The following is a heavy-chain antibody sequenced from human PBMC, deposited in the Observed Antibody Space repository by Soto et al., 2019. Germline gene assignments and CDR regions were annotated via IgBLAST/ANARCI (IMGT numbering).Heavy chain of an antibody. J-gene: IGHJ3*02. D-gene: IGHD3-9*01. V-gene: IGHV3-15*01. CDR1: GYTFSNGW. CDR3: TSRVWRAYDVLTGYSADAFDI. Sequence: PGGSLRLSCAASGYTFSNGWMSWVRQAPGKGLEWVGRIKSKTDGGTTDYAAPVKGRFTISRDDSKNTLYLQMNSLKTEDTAVYYCTSRVWRAYDVLTGYSADAFDIWGQGTMVTVSS. CDR2: IKSKTDGGTT.